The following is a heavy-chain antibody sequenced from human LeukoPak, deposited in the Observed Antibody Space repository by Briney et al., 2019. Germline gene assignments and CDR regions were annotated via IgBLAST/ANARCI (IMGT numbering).Heavy chain of an antibody. CDR1: GFTFSSYA. CDR3: ARGVRDSGSYQFDY. CDR2: ISYDGSDK. Sequence: GGSLRLSCAASGFTFSSYAMHWVRQAPCKGLEWVAVISYDGSDKYYADSVKGRFTISRDNSKNTLYLQMNSLRAEDTAVYYCARGVRDSGSYQFDYWGQGTLVTVSS. D-gene: IGHD1-26*01. V-gene: IGHV3-30-3*01. J-gene: IGHJ4*02.